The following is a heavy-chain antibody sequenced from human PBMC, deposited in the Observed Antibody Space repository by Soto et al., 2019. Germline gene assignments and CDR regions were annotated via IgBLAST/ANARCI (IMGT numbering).Heavy chain of an antibody. J-gene: IGHJ4*02. V-gene: IGHV1-3*04. CDR2: INTGNGYT. D-gene: IGHD2-2*01. Sequence: ASVKVSCKASGYTFTKYAMHWVRQAPGQRLEWMGWINTGNGYTKYSQSFQGRVTVTRDTSASTAYMELSSLRSEDTAVYYCARAGDDCSTTNCYVIDYWGQGTLVTVSS. CDR3: ARAGDDCSTTNCYVIDY. CDR1: GYTFTKYA.